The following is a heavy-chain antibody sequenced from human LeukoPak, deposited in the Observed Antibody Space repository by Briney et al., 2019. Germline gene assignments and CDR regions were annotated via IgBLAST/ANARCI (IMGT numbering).Heavy chain of an antibody. CDR3: ARARNWFIY. Sequence: GGSLRLSCVASGFTFSIYSMNWVRQAPGKGLEWVGFIRSKDYGEATEYAASVKGRFTISRDDSKGIAYLQMNSLKNEDTATYYCARARNWFIYWGQGTLVSVSS. J-gene: IGHJ5*01. CDR1: GFTFSIYS. V-gene: IGHV3-49*04. CDR2: IRSKDYGEAT.